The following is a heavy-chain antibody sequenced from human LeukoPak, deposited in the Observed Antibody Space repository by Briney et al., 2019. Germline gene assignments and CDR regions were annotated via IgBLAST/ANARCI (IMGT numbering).Heavy chain of an antibody. D-gene: IGHD4-17*01. V-gene: IGHV4-30-2*01. Sequence: SETLSLTCAVSGGSISSGGYSWSWIRQPPGKGLEWIGYIYHSGSTYYNPSLKSRVTISVDRSKNQFSLKLSSVTAADTAVYYCASGDRTYYYGMDVWGQGTTVTVSS. J-gene: IGHJ6*02. CDR1: GGSISSGGYS. CDR2: IYHSGST. CDR3: ASGDRTYYYGMDV.